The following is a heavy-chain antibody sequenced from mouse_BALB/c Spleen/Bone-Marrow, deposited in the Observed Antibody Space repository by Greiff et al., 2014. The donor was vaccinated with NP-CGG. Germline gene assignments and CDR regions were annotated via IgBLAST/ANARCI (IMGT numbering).Heavy chain of an antibody. Sequence: DVHLVESGGGLVQPGGSRKLSCAASGFTFRSFGMHWARQAPEKGLEWVAYISGGNSTTNYADAMKGRFTMTRDKSNNTLFLQMTSLGSEDTAMYYCVRGGYYVPSYFASWGQGTTLTVSA. CDR1: GFTFRSFG. CDR2: ISGGNSTT. D-gene: IGHD2-3*01. CDR3: VRGGYYVPSYFAS. V-gene: IGHV5-17*02. J-gene: IGHJ2*01.